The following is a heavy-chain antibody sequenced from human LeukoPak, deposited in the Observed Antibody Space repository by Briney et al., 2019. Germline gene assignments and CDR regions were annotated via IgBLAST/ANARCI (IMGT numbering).Heavy chain of an antibody. J-gene: IGHJ4*02. CDR1: GFTFSSYW. V-gene: IGHV3-7*03. D-gene: IGHD5-18*01. CDR2: IKEDGSEK. Sequence: GGSLRLSCAASGFTFSSYWMSWVRQAPGKGLEWVANIKEDGSEKYYVDSVKGRFTISRDNAKNSLYLQMNSLRAEDTAVYYCARAGRGFSYGSMDKWGQGTQVTVSS. CDR3: ARAGRGFSYGSMDK.